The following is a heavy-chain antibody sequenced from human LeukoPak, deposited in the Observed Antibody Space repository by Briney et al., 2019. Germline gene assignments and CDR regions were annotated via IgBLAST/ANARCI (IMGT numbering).Heavy chain of an antibody. CDR3: AKGPLRYFDWFVY. CDR1: GFTFDDYA. Sequence: GRSLRLSCAASGFTFDDYAMHWVRQAPGKGLEWVSGISWNSGSIGYADSVKGRFTISRDNAKNSLYLQMNSLRAEDTALYYCAKGPLRYFDWFVYWGQGTLVTVSS. CDR2: ISWNSGSI. V-gene: IGHV3-9*01. D-gene: IGHD3-9*01. J-gene: IGHJ4*02.